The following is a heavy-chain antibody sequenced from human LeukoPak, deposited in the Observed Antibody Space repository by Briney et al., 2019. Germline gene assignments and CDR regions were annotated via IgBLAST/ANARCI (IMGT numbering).Heavy chain of an antibody. Sequence: GGSLRLSCAASGFKFSNHWMHWVRQSPGKGLLWVARINNDGSDTSHADSVEGRFTISRDNAENTLYLQMNSLRVEDTAMYFCARNNWGIDDWGQGTLVTVS. CDR2: INNDGSDT. J-gene: IGHJ4*02. CDR3: ARNNWGIDD. V-gene: IGHV3-74*01. CDR1: GFKFSNHW. D-gene: IGHD7-27*01.